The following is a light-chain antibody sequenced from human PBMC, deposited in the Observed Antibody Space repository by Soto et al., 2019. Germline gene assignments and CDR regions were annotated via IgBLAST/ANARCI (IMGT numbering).Light chain of an antibody. Sequence: SVLTQPAYVSGSPGQSITISCTGTSSDVGGYNYVSWYQQHPGKAPKLMIYDVSNRPSGVSNRFSGSKSGNTASLTISGLQAEDGVDYYCTLYASPRTLFSVFGTGAKLPFL. V-gene: IGLV2-14*01. CDR3: TLYASPRTLFSV. CDR1: SSDVGGYNY. CDR2: DVS. J-gene: IGLJ1*01.